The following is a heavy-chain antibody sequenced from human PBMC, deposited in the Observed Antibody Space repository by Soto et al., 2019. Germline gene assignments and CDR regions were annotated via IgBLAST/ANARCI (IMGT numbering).Heavy chain of an antibody. D-gene: IGHD1-26*01. CDR1: GFTFSTYA. CDR3: ARVSLGASTFTDFYYYGMDV. Sequence: GGSLRLSCEASGFTFSTYAVTWVRQAPGKRLEWVSAISGSGGGTYYADSVKGRFSISRDNSKNTLYLQMNSLRAEDTAVYYCARVSLGASTFTDFYYYGMDVWGQGTTVTVSS. V-gene: IGHV3-23*01. J-gene: IGHJ6*02. CDR2: ISGSGGGT.